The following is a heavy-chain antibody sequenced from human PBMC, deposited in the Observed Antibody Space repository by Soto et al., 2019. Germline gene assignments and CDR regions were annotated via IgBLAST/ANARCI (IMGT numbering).Heavy chain of an antibody. Sequence: PGESLKISCAASGFTFSSYAMSWVRQAPGKGLEWVSAISGSGGSTYYADSVKGRFTISRDNSKNTLYLQMNSLRAEDTAVYYCAKIFGDLADYYFDYWGQGTLVTVSS. J-gene: IGHJ4*02. CDR3: AKIFGDLADYYFDY. CDR2: ISGSGGST. V-gene: IGHV3-23*01. CDR1: GFTFSSYA. D-gene: IGHD3-3*01.